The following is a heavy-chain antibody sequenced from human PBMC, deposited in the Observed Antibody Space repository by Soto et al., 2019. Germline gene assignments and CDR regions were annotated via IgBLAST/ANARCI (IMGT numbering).Heavy chain of an antibody. CDR3: AKDGVPRNGDWDWFDP. D-gene: IGHD3-10*01. V-gene: IGHV3-23*01. J-gene: IGHJ5*02. CDR2: IHGEGAGT. Sequence: EVQLLESGGGLVQPGGSLRLSCAASGFTFRNYAMSWVRQTPGKGLEWVSSIHGEGAGTYYADSVKGRFTVSRDDSKETLYRQMSSLRVDDTAVYYCAKDGVPRNGDWDWFDPWGQGTLVTVAS. CDR1: GFTFRNYA.